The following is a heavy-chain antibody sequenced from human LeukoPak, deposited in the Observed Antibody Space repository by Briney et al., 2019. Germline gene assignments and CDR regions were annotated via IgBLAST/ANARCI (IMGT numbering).Heavy chain of an antibody. J-gene: IGHJ6*02. D-gene: IGHD3-9*01. CDR1: GGSISSYY. CDR2: IYTSGST. CDR3: ASPSLTGGYFGMDA. V-gene: IGHV4-4*07. Sequence: SETLSLTCTVSGGSISSYYWSWIRQPAGKGLEWIGRIYTSGSTNYNPSLKSRVTMSVDTSKNQFSLKLSSVTAADTAVYYCASPSLTGGYFGMDAWGQGTTVTVSS.